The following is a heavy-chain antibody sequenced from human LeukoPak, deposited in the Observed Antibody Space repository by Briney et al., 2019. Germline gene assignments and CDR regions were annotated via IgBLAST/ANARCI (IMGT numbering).Heavy chain of an antibody. CDR2: INPDGSTT. V-gene: IGHV3-74*01. D-gene: IGHD1-14*01. J-gene: IGHJ4*02. CDR1: GFSFSGYW. CDR3: ARWYKYSFDY. Sequence: PGGSLRLSCAAAGFSFSGYWMHWVRQVPGKGLVWVSRINPDGSTTSYADSVRGRFTVSRDNAKNTLYLEMNSLRAEDTAVYYCARWYKYSFDYWGQGTLVTVSS.